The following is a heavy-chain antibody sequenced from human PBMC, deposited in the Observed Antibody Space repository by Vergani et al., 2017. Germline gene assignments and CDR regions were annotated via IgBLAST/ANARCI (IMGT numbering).Heavy chain of an antibody. V-gene: IGHV4-34*02. CDR3: ARQSITPNPFYYYYGMDV. D-gene: IGHD1-14*01. Sequence: QVQLQQWGAGVVKPSGTLSLTCAVFGKSFSSFYWSWIRQPPGKGLEWIGEINNDGHTNYNPSLESRVTVSRDTAKNQFSLNLMSVTAADTAMYYCARQSITPNPFYYYYGMDVWGQGTTVTVSS. J-gene: IGHJ6*02. CDR2: INNDGHT. CDR1: GKSFSSFY.